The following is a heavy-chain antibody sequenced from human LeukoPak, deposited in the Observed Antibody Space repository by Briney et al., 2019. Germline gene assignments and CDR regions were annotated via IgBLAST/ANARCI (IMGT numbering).Heavy chain of an antibody. J-gene: IGHJ6*02. D-gene: IGHD5-24*01. Sequence: PGGSLRLSCAASGFTFSSYSMNWVRQAPGKGLEWVSSISSSSSYIYYADSVKGRFTISRDNAKNSLYLQMNSLRAEDTAVYYCAKVEMATIDHYYGMDVWGQGTTVTVSS. V-gene: IGHV3-21*01. CDR3: AKVEMATIDHYYGMDV. CDR1: GFTFSSYS. CDR2: ISSSSSYI.